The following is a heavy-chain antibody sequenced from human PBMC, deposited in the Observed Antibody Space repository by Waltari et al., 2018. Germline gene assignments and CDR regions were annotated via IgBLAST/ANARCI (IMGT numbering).Heavy chain of an antibody. CDR1: GGSISSGGYY. CDR2: IYYSGSS. D-gene: IGHD3-22*01. J-gene: IGHJ4*02. CDR3: ATPGREDSSGYYYFDY. V-gene: IGHV4-31*03. Sequence: QVQLQESGPGLVKPSQTLSLTCTVSGGSISSGGYYWSWIRQPPGKGLEWIGYIYYSGSSYYNPYRKSRVTISVDTSKNQFSLKLSAVTAADTAVYYCATPGREDSSGYYYFDYWGQGTLVTVSS.